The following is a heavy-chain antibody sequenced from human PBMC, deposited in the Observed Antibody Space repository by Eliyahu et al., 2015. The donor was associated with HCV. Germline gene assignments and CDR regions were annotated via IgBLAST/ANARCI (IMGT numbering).Heavy chain of an antibody. CDR1: GXXFSSYG. CDR2: ISYDGSNK. J-gene: IGHJ4*02. CDR3: ANSRDYGDYPIFDY. Sequence: QVXLVESGGGXVQPGRSXRLSCAAXGXXFSSYGMHWVRQAXGKGLEWVAVISYDGSNKYYADSVKGRFTISRDNSKNTLYLQMNSLRAEDTAVYYCANSRDYGDYPIFDYWGQGTLVTVSS. V-gene: IGHV3-30*18. D-gene: IGHD4-17*01.